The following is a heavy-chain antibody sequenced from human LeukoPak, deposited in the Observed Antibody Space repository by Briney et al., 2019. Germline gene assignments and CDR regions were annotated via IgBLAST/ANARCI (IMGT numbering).Heavy chain of an antibody. CDR1: GYTFTCYG. CDR2: ISAYNGNT. CDR3: ARDVPVDTAMTDH. V-gene: IGHV1-18*01. D-gene: IGHD5-18*01. J-gene: IGHJ5*02. Sequence: GASVKVSCKASGYTFTCYGISWVRQAPGQGLEWMGWISAYNGNTNYAQKFQGRVTITTDESTSTAYMELSSLRSEDTAVYYCARDVPVDTAMTDHWGQGTLVTVSS.